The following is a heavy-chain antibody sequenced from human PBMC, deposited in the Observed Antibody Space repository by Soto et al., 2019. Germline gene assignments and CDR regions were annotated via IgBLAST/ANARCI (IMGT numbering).Heavy chain of an antibody. J-gene: IGHJ4*02. CDR3: ARDGYCSGGSCYSVPVFDY. V-gene: IGHV3-33*01. CDR2: IWYDGSNK. D-gene: IGHD2-15*01. CDR1: GFTFSSYG. Sequence: QVQLVESGGGVVQPGRSLRLSCAASGFTFSSYGMHWVRQAPGKGLEWVAVIWYDGSNKYYADSVKGRFTISRDNSKTTLYLQMNSLRAADTAVYYCARDGYCSGGSCYSVPVFDYWGQGTLVTVSS.